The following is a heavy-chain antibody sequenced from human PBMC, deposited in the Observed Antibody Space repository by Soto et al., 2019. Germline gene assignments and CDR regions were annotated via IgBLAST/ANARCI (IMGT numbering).Heavy chain of an antibody. CDR2: ISGSGGST. CDR3: AKDRASLTRCQCGCSDY. CDR1: GFTFSSYA. D-gene: IGHD3-10*02. V-gene: IGHV3-23*01. Sequence: PGGSLRLSCAASGFTFSSYAMSWVRQAPGKGLEWVSAISGSGGSTYYADSVKGRFAISRDNSKNTLYLQMNSLRAEDTAVYYCAKDRASLTRCQCGCSDYWGQGTLVTVSS. J-gene: IGHJ4*02.